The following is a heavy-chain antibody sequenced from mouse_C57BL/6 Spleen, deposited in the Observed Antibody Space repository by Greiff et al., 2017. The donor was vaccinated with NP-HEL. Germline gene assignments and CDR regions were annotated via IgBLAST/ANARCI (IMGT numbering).Heavy chain of an antibody. CDR1: GYTFTNYW. J-gene: IGHJ1*03. CDR2: IYPGGGYT. V-gene: IGHV1-63*01. Sequence: QVQLQQSGAELVRPGTSVKMSCKASGYTFTNYWIGWAKQRPGHGLEWIGDIYPGGGYTNYNEKFKGKATLTADKSSSTAYMQFSSLTSEDSAIYYCARGLLTGTRGYWYFDVWGTGTTVTVSS. CDR3: ARGLLTGTRGYWYFDV. D-gene: IGHD4-1*01.